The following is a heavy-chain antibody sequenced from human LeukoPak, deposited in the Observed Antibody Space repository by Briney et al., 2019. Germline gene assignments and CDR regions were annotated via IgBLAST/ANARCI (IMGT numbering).Heavy chain of an antibody. CDR2: IYHSGST. Sequence: SQTLSLTCTVSGGSISSGGYYWSWIRQPPGKGLEWIGYIYHSGSTYYNPSLKSRVTISVGRSKNQFSLKLSSVTAADTAVYYCARDDPSFGVVDYWGQGTLVTVSS. J-gene: IGHJ4*02. V-gene: IGHV4-30-2*01. CDR1: GGSISSGGYY. D-gene: IGHD3-3*01. CDR3: ARDDPSFGVVDY.